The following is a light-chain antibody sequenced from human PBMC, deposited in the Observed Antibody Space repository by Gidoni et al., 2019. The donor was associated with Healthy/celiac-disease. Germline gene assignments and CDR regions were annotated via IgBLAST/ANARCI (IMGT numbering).Light chain of an antibody. Sequence: SDVLTQPPTVSVTPGQTASIPGPADKWRDKSAFLYQLHPGQSPVLVIYQDSKRPSGIPERFSGSNSGNTATLTISGTQAMDEADYYCQACDSSTVVFGGGTKLTGL. CDR2: QDS. CDR1: KWRDKS. CDR3: QACDSSTVV. J-gene: IGLJ3*02. V-gene: IGLV3-1*01.